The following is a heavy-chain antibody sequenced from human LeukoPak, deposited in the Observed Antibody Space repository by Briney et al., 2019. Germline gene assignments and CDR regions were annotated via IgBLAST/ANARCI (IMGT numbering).Heavy chain of an antibody. D-gene: IGHD4-23*01. Sequence: GGSLRLSCAASGSSFSRYWMSWVRQAPGKGLEWVANIKEDGSEKYYVDSVKGRFTISRDNAKNSLYLQMNSLRAEDTAVYYCARGRPHGNDYWGQGTLVTVSS. CDR2: IKEDGSEK. CDR3: ARGRPHGNDY. J-gene: IGHJ4*02. CDR1: GSSFSRYW. V-gene: IGHV3-7*01.